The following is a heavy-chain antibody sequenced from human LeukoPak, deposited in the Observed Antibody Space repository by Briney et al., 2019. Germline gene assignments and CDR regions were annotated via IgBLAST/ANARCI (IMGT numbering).Heavy chain of an antibody. CDR3: ATHYDTSGYYYFDF. Sequence: PGGSLRLSCAASGFTFSSCALTWVRQAPGKGLEWVPTISGTGVTTFYADSVRGRFTISRDNSKNTLYLQMSSLRAEDTAVYYCATHYDTSGYYYFDFWGQGTLVTVSS. D-gene: IGHD3-22*01. CDR1: GFTFSSCA. J-gene: IGHJ4*02. V-gene: IGHV3-23*01. CDR2: ISGTGVTT.